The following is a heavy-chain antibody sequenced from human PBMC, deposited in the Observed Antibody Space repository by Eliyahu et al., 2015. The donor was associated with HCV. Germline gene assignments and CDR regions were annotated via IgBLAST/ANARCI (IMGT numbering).Heavy chain of an antibody. Sequence: QVTLRESGPALVKPTQTLTLTCTFSGFSLSTSGMCVSWSRQPPGKALEWLALIDWDDDKSYSTSLKTRLTISKDTSKNQVVLTMTNMDPVDTATYYCARIMSTRYSSGWFVYYGMDVWGQGTTVTVSS. CDR2: IDWDDDK. CDR3: ARIMSTRYSSGWFVYYGMDV. V-gene: IGHV2-70*13. J-gene: IGHJ6*02. D-gene: IGHD6-19*01. CDR1: GFSLSTSGMC.